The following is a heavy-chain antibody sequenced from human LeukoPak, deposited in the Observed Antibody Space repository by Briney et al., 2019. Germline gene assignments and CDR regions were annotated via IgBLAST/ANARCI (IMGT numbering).Heavy chain of an antibody. CDR1: GFTFSSYS. Sequence: GGSLRLSCAASGFTFSSYSMNWVRQAPGKGLEWVSSISSSSSSYIYYADSVKGRFTISRGNAKNSLYLQMNSLRAEDTAVYYCARPLGDDAFDIWGQGTMVTVSS. V-gene: IGHV3-21*01. J-gene: IGHJ3*02. CDR3: ARPLGDDAFDI. CDR2: ISSSSSSYI. D-gene: IGHD3-16*01.